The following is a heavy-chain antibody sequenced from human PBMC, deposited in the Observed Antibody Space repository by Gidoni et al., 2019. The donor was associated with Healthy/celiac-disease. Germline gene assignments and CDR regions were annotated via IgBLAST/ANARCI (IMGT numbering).Heavy chain of an antibody. Sequence: QVQLVESGGGVVQPGRSLRLSCAASGFPFSSYAMHWVRQAPGKGLEWVAVISYDGSNKYYADSVKGRFTISRDNSKNTLYLQMNSLRAEDTAVYYCARDALDIVVVPAAMGLSWYFDLWGRGTLVTVSS. CDR1: GFPFSSYA. V-gene: IGHV3-30-3*01. J-gene: IGHJ2*01. CDR3: ARDALDIVVVPAAMGLSWYFDL. CDR2: ISYDGSNK. D-gene: IGHD2-2*03.